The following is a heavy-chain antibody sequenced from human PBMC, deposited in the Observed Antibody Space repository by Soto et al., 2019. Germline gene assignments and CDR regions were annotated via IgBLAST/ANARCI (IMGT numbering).Heavy chain of an antibody. V-gene: IGHV3-23*01. D-gene: IGHD2-21*02. CDR2: ISGSGDT. J-gene: IGHJ1*01. CDR3: ATYGGDSGGFEYFKY. Sequence: EVQLLESGGGLVQPGGSLRLSCAASGLTFSSYGMTWVRQAPGKGLEWVSAISGSGDTYNVDSLKGRFTISRDNSKSTLFLQMNSLRAEDTAVYYCATYGGDSGGFEYFKYWGQVTLVTVSS. CDR1: GLTFSSYG.